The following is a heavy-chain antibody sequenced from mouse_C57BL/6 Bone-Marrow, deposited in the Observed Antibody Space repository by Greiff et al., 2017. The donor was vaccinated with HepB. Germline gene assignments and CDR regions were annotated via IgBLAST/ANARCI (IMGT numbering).Heavy chain of an antibody. V-gene: IGHV5-9*01. J-gene: IGHJ2*01. CDR2: ISGGGGNT. CDR1: GFTFSSYT. Sequence: EVKVEESGGGLVKPGGSLKLSCAASGFTFSSYTMSWVRQTQEQRLEWVATISGGGGNTYYPDSVKGRFTISRDNAKINLYLQMSSLRSEDTALYYCARDGYYPYYFDYWGKGTALSVSS. CDR3: ARDGYYPYYFDY. D-gene: IGHD2-3*01.